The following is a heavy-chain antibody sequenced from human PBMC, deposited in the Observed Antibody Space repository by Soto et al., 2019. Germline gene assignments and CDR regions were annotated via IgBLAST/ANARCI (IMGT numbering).Heavy chain of an antibody. CDR2: IYLGDSNT. D-gene: IGHD2-2*02. Sequence: PGESLKISCTGSGNSFTSYWIGWVRQMPGKGLEWMGIIYLGDSNTRYSPTFQGQVTISADRSISTAYLQWSSLKASDTAMYYCATQGYCSSTSCYKVDSWGQGTLVTVSS. J-gene: IGHJ4*02. CDR1: GNSFTSYW. V-gene: IGHV5-51*01. CDR3: ATQGYCSSTSCYKVDS.